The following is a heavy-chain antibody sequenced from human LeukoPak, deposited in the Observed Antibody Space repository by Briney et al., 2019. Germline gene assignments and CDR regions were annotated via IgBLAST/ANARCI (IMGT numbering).Heavy chain of an antibody. CDR1: GLTFSSYG. V-gene: IGHV3-30*18. J-gene: IGHJ4*02. Sequence: GGSLRLSCAASGLTFSSYGMHWVRQAPGKGLEWVAVISYDGSNKYYADSVKGRFTISRDNSKNTLYLQTNSLRAEDTAVYYCAKDSDYGGNSALLGYWGQGTLVTVSS. CDR2: ISYDGSNK. D-gene: IGHD4-23*01. CDR3: AKDSDYGGNSALLGY.